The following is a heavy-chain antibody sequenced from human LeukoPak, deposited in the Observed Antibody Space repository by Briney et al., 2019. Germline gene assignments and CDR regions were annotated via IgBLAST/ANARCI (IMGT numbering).Heavy chain of an antibody. CDR1: GYTFTGHY. CDR2: ISPNSGGT. Sequence: ASVKVSCKASGYTFTGHYMHWVRQAPGQGLEWMGWISPNSGGTNYAQKFQGRVTMTRDTSTSTVYMELSSLRSEDTAVYYCAGQRQYYYYMDVWGKGTTATVSS. CDR3: AGQRQYYYYMDV. V-gene: IGHV1-2*02. J-gene: IGHJ6*03. D-gene: IGHD6-25*01.